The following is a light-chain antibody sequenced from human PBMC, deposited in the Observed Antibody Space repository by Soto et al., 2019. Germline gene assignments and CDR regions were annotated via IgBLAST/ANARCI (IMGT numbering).Light chain of an antibody. CDR1: SSNIGTNY. CDR3: AAWDDSLSAHYV. J-gene: IGLJ1*01. Sequence: QSVLTQPPSASGTPGQRVTISCPGSSSNIGTNYVYWYQQLPGTAPKLLIYRNNQRPSGVPDRFSGSKSGTSASLAISGLRSEDEADYYCAAWDDSLSAHYVFGTGTKLTVL. CDR2: RNN. V-gene: IGLV1-47*01.